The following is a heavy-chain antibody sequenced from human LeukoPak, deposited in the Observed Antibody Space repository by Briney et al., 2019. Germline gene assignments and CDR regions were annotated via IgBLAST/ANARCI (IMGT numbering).Heavy chain of an antibody. CDR2: ISYDGSNK. CDR1: GFTFSSYA. J-gene: IGHJ4*02. D-gene: IGHD5-18*01. CDR3: ARQGQLWFDY. Sequence: GGSLRLSCAASGFTFSSYAMHWVRQAPGKGLEWVAVISYDGSNKYYADSVKGRFTIPRDNSKNTLYLQMNSLRAEDTAVYYCARQGQLWFDYWGQGTLVTVSS. V-gene: IGHV3-30-3*01.